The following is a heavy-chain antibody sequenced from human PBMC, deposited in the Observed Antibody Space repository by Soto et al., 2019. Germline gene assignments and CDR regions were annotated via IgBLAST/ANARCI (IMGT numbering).Heavy chain of an antibody. V-gene: IGHV3-21*01. J-gene: IGHJ4*02. CDR1: GFTFSSYN. CDR3: ARTPEGSSWFGQHVY. CDR2: ISSGGTYR. Sequence: EVQLVESGGGLVKPGGSLRLSCAASGFTFSSYNMVWVRQAPGKGLEWVSSISSGGTYRYYTDSVKGRFTISRDNVNDSLYLQMNSLRAEDTALYYCARTPEGSSWFGQHVYWGQGTLVTVSS. D-gene: IGHD6-13*01.